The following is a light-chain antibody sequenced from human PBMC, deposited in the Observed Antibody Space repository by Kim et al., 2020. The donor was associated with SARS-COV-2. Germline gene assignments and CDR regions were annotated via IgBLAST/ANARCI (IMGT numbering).Light chain of an antibody. CDR2: GAS. CDR1: QSVGSS. J-gene: IGKJ4*01. V-gene: IGKV3-15*01. Sequence: VPPGERATLSCRASQSVGSSLAWYQQRPGQTPRLLIYGASTRATGVPARFSGSGSATEFTLTINSLQSEDVAVYYCQQYTNWPLLTFGGGTKVEI. CDR3: QQYTNWPLLT.